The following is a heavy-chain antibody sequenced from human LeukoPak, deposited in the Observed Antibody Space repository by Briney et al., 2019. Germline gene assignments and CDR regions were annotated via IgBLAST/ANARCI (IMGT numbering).Heavy chain of an antibody. V-gene: IGHV3-30*18. CDR2: ISYAGDSK. CDR3: AQDPGSIRNHFDS. Sequence: GGSLRLSCSASGFNFNSYAIHWVRQAPGKGLEWVAVISYAGDSKYYADSLKGRFTISRDNSKNTLCLQMDTLRPEDTALYYCAQDPGSIRNHFDSWGQGTLVTVSS. CDR1: GFNFNSYA. D-gene: IGHD1-14*01. J-gene: IGHJ4*02.